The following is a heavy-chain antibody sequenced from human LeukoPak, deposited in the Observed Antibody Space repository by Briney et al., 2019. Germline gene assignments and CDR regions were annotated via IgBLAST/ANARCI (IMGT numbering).Heavy chain of an antibody. CDR2: ISSSGSTI. Sequence: GGSLRLSCAASGFTFSSYEMNWVRQAPGKGLEWVSYISSSGSTIYYADSVKGRFTISRDNAKNSLYLQMNSLRAEDTAVYYCARVGRGIAAAGTNWFDPWGQGTLVTVSS. CDR1: GFTFSSYE. CDR3: ARVGRGIAAAGTNWFDP. V-gene: IGHV3-48*03. J-gene: IGHJ5*02. D-gene: IGHD6-13*01.